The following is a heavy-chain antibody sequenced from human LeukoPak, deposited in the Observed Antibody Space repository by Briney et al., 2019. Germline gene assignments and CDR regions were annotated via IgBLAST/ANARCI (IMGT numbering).Heavy chain of an antibody. CDR1: GYTFTSYD. Sequence: ASVKVSCKGSGYTFTSYDINWVRQATGQGLEWMGWVNPNSGNTGYAQKFQGRVTMTRNTSISTAYMELSSLRSEDTAVYYCARGKKARLVVVAAIQPHYYYYYMDVWGKGTTVTISS. V-gene: IGHV1-8*01. D-gene: IGHD2-15*01. CDR3: ARGKKARLVVVAAIQPHYYYYYMDV. CDR2: VNPNSGNT. J-gene: IGHJ6*03.